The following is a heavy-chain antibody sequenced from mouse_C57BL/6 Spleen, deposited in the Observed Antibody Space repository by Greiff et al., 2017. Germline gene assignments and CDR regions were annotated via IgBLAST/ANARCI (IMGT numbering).Heavy chain of an antibody. CDR2: ISSGSSTI. CDR3: ARSDYGSSHWYFDV. V-gene: IGHV5-17*01. CDR1: GFTFSDYG. J-gene: IGHJ1*03. Sequence: EVQGVESGGGLVKPGGSLKLSCAASGFTFSDYGMHWVRQAPEKGLEWVAYISSGSSTIYYADTVKGRFTISRDNAKNTLFLQMTSLRSEDTAMYYCARSDYGSSHWYFDVWGTGTTVTVSS. D-gene: IGHD1-1*01.